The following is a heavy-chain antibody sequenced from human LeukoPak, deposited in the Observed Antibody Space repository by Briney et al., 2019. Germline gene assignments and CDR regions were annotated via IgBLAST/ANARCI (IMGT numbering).Heavy chain of an antibody. D-gene: IGHD4-17*01. CDR3: ARLTTTVTTPFDY. CDR2: IGSSSSYI. Sequence: GGSLRLSCAASGFTFSSYSMNWVRQAPGKGLEWVSSIGSSSSYIYYADSVKGRFTISRDNAKNSLYLQMNSLRAEDTAVYYCARLTTTVTTPFDYWGQGTLVTVSS. CDR1: GFTFSSYS. V-gene: IGHV3-21*01. J-gene: IGHJ4*02.